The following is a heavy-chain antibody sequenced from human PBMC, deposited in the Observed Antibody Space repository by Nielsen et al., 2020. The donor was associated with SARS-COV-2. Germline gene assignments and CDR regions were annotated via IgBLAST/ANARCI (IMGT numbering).Heavy chain of an antibody. CDR1: GFTFSSYW. CDR2: INSDGSYT. CDR3: ARLDNDNWFPVY. V-gene: IGHV3-74*01. J-gene: IGHJ4*02. Sequence: GESLKISCAASGFTFSSYWMHWVRQAPGKGLVWVSRINSDGSYTTYADSVKGRFTISRDNAKNTLYLQMNSLRAEDTAVYHCARLDNDNWFPVYWGQGTLVTVSS. D-gene: IGHD1-1*01.